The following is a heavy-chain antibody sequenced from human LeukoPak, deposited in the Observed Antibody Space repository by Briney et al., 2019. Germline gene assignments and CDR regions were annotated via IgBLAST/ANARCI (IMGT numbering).Heavy chain of an antibody. Sequence: GGSLRLSCAASGFTFISYGMTWVRQAPGKGLEWVSGISGSDGTTYYADSVRGRFTISRDNSKNTLYLQMNSLRAEDTAVYYCASYYSDSNAYYPFFRYWGPGTLVTVSS. V-gene: IGHV3-23*01. CDR1: GFTFISYG. CDR3: ASYYSDSNAYYPFFRY. CDR2: ISGSDGTT. J-gene: IGHJ4*02. D-gene: IGHD3-22*01.